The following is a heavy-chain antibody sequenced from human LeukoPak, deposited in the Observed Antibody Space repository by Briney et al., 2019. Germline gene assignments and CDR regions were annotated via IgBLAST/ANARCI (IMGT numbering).Heavy chain of an antibody. V-gene: IGHV4-34*01. J-gene: IGHJ4*02. D-gene: IGHD3-22*01. CDR2: SNHSGST. CDR1: GGSFSGYY. Sequence: SETLSLTCAVYGGSFSGYYWSWIRQPPGKGLEWIGESNHSGSTNYNPSLKSRVTISVDTSKNQFSLQLNSVTPADTAVYYCARQDSGYIDYWGQGTLVTVSS. CDR3: ARQDSGYIDY.